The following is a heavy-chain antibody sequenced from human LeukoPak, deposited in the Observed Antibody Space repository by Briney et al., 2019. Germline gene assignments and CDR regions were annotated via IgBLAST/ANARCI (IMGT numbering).Heavy chain of an antibody. CDR1: GGTFSSYA. CDR2: IIPILGIA. CDR3: ARESPGGHPVSDP. V-gene: IGHV1-69*04. D-gene: IGHD4-23*01. Sequence: SVKVSCKASGGTFSSYAISWVRQAPGQGLEWMGRIIPILGIANYAQKFQGRVTITADKSTSTAYMELSSLRSEDTAVYYCARESPGGHPVSDPWGQGTLVTVSS. J-gene: IGHJ5*02.